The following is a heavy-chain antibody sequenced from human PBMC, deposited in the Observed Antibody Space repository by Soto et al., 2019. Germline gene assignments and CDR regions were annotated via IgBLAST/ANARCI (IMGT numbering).Heavy chain of an antibody. CDR1: GYTFTSYY. J-gene: IGHJ4*02. D-gene: IGHD5-18*01. Sequence: ASVKVSCKASGYTFTSYYMHWVRQAPGQGLEWVGIINPSGGSTSYAQKFQGRVTMTRDTSTSTVYMELSSLRSEDTAVYYCARDGYSYGYGRKTPGDYWGQGTLVTVSS. V-gene: IGHV1-46*01. CDR2: INPSGGST. CDR3: ARDGYSYGYGRKTPGDY.